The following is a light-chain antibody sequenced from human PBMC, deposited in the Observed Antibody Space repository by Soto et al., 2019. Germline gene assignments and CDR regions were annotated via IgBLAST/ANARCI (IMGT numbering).Light chain of an antibody. CDR1: SSDVGGYNY. J-gene: IGLJ1*01. V-gene: IGLV2-23*02. Sequence: QSVLTQPASVSGSPGQSITISCTGASSDVGGYNYVSWYQEHPGKAPKLMIYDVSKRPSGVSNRFSGSKSGNTASLTISGLQAEDEADYYCCSYAGSSTPYVFGTGTRSPS. CDR2: DVS. CDR3: CSYAGSSTPYV.